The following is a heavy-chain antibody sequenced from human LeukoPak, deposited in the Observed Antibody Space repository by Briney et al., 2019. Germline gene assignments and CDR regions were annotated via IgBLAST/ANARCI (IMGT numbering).Heavy chain of an antibody. V-gene: IGHV7-4-1*02. D-gene: IGHD1-26*01. CDR2: INTNTGNP. CDR3: ARADTRVGATTLFGY. J-gene: IGHJ4*02. CDR1: GDTFTSYG. Sequence: ASVKVSCKASGDTFTSYGMNWVRQAPGQGLEWMGWINTNTGNPTYAQGFTGRFVFSLDTSVSTAYLQISSLKAEDTAVYYCARADTRVGATTLFGYWGQGTLVTVSS.